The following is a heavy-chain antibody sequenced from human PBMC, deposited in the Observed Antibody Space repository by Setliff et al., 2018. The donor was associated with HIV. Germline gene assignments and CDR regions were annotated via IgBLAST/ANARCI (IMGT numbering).Heavy chain of an antibody. Sequence: PSETLSLTCAVYGGSFSGYSWTWIRQSPGKGLEWIGEMNHSEHYYNPTLKSRVTISMDTSKNQSSLELSSVTTADTALYYCARTITTFGVIGRGGRMDVWGKGTTVTVSS. V-gene: IGHV4-34*01. D-gene: IGHD3-3*01. J-gene: IGHJ6*04. CDR2: MNHSEH. CDR3: ARTITTFGVIGRGGRMDV. CDR1: GGSFSGYS.